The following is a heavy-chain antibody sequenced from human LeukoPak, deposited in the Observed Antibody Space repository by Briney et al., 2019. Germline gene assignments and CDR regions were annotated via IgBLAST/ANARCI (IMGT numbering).Heavy chain of an antibody. D-gene: IGHD3-10*01. V-gene: IGHV1-18*01. J-gene: IGHJ4*02. CDR1: GYSFTTYG. Sequence: ASVKVSCKASGYSFTTYGISWLRQAPGQGLEWMGWINTYNSNTKYAQKLQGRVTMTTDTSTSTAYMELRSLTSDDTALYYCARDRLYGSEHSLAQRVDYWGQGTLVTVSS. CDR3: ARDRLYGSEHSLAQRVDY. CDR2: INTYNSNT.